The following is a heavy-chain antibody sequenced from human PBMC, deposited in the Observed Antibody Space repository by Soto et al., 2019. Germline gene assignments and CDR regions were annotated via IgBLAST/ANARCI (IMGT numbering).Heavy chain of an antibody. J-gene: IGHJ4*02. CDR2: LYHTGNT. CDR1: GGSISSGGYS. Sequence: PSETLSLTCAVSGGSISSGGYSWSWIRQPPGKGLEWIGYLYHTGNTYYNPSLESRVTISVDRSKNQFSLELPSVTAADTAVYYCARFRGTAILDFWGQGXLVTVYS. CDR3: ARFRGTAILDF. V-gene: IGHV4-30-2*01. D-gene: IGHD2-21*02.